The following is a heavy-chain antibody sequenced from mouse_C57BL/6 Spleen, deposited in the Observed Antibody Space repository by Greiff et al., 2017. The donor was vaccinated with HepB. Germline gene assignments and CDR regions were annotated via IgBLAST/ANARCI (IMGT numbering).Heavy chain of an antibody. J-gene: IGHJ2*01. Sequence: EVKLMESGGGLVKPGGSLKLSCAASGFTFSSYAMSWVRQTPEKRLEWVATISDGGSYTYYPDNVKGRFTISRDNAKNNLYLQMSHLKSEDTAMYYCARAPLITTVGSYYFDYWGQGTTLTVSS. V-gene: IGHV5-4*03. D-gene: IGHD1-1*01. CDR3: ARAPLITTVGSYYFDY. CDR2: ISDGGSYT. CDR1: GFTFSSYA.